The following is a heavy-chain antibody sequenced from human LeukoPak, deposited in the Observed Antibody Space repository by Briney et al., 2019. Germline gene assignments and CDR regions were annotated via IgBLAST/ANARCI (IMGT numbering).Heavy chain of an antibody. CDR3: AKDLTYYDFWSAPDD. Sequence: PGGSLRLSCAASGFTFSNYAMSWVRQAPGKGLEWVSAISGSDGTTYYADSVKGRFTISRDNSKNTLYLQMNSLRAEDTAVYYCAKDLTYYDFWSAPDDWGQGTLSPSPQ. CDR2: ISGSDGTT. J-gene: IGHJ4*02. CDR1: GFTFSNYA. D-gene: IGHD3-3*01. V-gene: IGHV3-23*01.